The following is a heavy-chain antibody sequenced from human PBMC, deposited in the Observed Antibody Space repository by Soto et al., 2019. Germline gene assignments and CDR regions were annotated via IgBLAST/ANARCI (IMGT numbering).Heavy chain of an antibody. V-gene: IGHV5-51*01. CDR3: AIRGYSYGYSFSY. J-gene: IGHJ4*02. D-gene: IGHD5-18*01. CDR2: IFPVDSDT. CDR1: GYTFTSYW. Sequence: GESLKISCKASGYTFTSYWIAWVRQMPGKGLEWMGIIFPVDSDTTYSPSFQGQVTISADKSITTTYVQWSSLKASDTAMYYCAIRGYSYGYSFSYWGQGTLVTVSS.